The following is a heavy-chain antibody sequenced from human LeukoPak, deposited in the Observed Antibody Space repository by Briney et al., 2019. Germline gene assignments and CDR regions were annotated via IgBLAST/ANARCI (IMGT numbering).Heavy chain of an antibody. V-gene: IGHV3-7*01. CDR2: IKQDGSEK. Sequence: PGGSLRLSCAASGFTPSSYWMSWVRQAPGKGLEWVANIKQDGSEKYYVDSVKGRFTISRDNAKNSLYLQMNSLRAEDTAVYYCARDPSVTVTNAFDIWGQGTMVTVSS. CDR3: ARDPSVTVTNAFDI. J-gene: IGHJ3*02. CDR1: GFTPSSYW. D-gene: IGHD4-11*01.